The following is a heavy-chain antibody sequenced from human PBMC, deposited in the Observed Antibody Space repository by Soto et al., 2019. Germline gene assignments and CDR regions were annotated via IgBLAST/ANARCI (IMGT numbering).Heavy chain of an antibody. J-gene: IGHJ6*02. D-gene: IGHD1-7*01. CDR1: GFTFSSYG. CDR3: AKAWKDWNYAYYYGMDV. V-gene: IGHV3-30*18. Sequence: GGSLRLSCAASGFTFSSYGMHWVRQAPGKGLEWVAVISYDGSNKYYADSVKGRFTISRDNSKNTLYLQMNSLRAEDTAVYYCAKAWKDWNYAYYYGMDVWGHGTTVTVSS. CDR2: ISYDGSNK.